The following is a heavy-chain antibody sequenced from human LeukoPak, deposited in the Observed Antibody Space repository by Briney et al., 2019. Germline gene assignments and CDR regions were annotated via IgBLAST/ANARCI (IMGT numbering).Heavy chain of an antibody. CDR1: GYSISSGYF. Sequence: SETLSLTCTVSGYSISSGYFWGWIRQPPGKGLEWIGSIYYSGSTYYNPSLKSRVTISVDTSKNQFSLKLSSVTAADTAVYYCARRLSYDSSGYYALDYWGQGTLVTVSS. D-gene: IGHD3-22*01. CDR2: IYYSGST. J-gene: IGHJ4*02. CDR3: ARRLSYDSSGYYALDY. V-gene: IGHV4-38-2*02.